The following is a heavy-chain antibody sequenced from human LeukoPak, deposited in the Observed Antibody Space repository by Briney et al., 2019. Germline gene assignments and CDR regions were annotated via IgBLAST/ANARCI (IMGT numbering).Heavy chain of an antibody. J-gene: IGHJ4*02. D-gene: IGHD6-13*01. CDR2: IYSGGST. Sequence: PGGSLRLSCAASGFTVSSNYMSWVRQAPGKGLEWVSVIYSGGSTYYADSVKGRFTISRHNSKNTRYLQMNSLRAEDTAVYYCARGLRGSSWYYFDYWGQGTLVTVSS. CDR1: GFTVSSNY. CDR3: ARGLRGSSWYYFDY. V-gene: IGHV3-53*04.